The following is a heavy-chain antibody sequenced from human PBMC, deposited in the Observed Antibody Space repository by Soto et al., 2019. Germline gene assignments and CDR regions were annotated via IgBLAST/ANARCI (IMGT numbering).Heavy chain of an antibody. CDR2: INSDGTHT. Sequence: QPGGSLRLSCAASGFTFSSYWMHWVRQVPGKGLVWVSHINSDGTHTTYADSVKGRFTISRDNAKNTLYLQMNSLRAEDTAVYYCVRDDFGPGIDYWGLGTLVTVSS. CDR3: VRDDFGPGIDY. CDR1: GFTFSSYW. D-gene: IGHD3-16*01. J-gene: IGHJ4*02. V-gene: IGHV3-74*03.